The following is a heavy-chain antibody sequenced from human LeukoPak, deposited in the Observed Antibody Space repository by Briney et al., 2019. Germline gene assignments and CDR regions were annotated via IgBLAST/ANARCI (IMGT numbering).Heavy chain of an antibody. CDR2: ISASGTLT. Sequence: GGSLRLSCAASGFSFSSYEMNWVCQAPGKGLEWISYISASGTLTHYADSVEGRFTISRDNAKNSLYLQMNSLRGEDTAVYYCARDGTPIYSSGWVYMDVWGKGTTVTISS. CDR3: ARDGTPIYSSGWVYMDV. CDR1: GFSFSSYE. D-gene: IGHD6-25*01. J-gene: IGHJ6*04. V-gene: IGHV3-48*03.